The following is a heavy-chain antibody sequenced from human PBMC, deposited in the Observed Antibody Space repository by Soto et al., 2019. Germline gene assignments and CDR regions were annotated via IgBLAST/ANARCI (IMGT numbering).Heavy chain of an antibody. CDR2: IRDSDSGGST. CDR1: GFTFSNSA. Sequence: GGSLRLSCAASGFTFSNSAMTWVRQAPAKGLEWVSTIRDSDSGGSTFYADSVKGRFTISRDDSKNTLYLQMSSLRAEDTAMYYCAKVRVGIDVDFDYWGQGAPVTVSS. V-gene: IGHV3-23*01. J-gene: IGHJ4*02. D-gene: IGHD2-21*01. CDR3: AKVRVGIDVDFDY.